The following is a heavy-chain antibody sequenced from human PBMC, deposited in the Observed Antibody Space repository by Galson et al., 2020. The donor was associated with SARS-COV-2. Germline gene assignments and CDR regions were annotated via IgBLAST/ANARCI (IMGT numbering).Heavy chain of an antibody. CDR2: ISGSGGST. J-gene: IGHJ3*02. CDR3: AKDRVWGYGGNDAFDI. D-gene: IGHD3-16*01. CDR1: GFTFSSYA. V-gene: IGHV3-23*01. Sequence: GGSLRLSCAASGFTFSSYAMSWVRQAPGKGLEWVSAISGSGGSTYYADSVKGRFTISRDNSKNTLYLQMNSLRAEDTAVYYCAKDRVWGYGGNDAFDIWGQGTMVTVSS.